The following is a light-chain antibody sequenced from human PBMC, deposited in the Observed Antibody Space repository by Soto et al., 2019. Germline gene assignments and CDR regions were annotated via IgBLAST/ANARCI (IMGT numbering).Light chain of an antibody. V-gene: IGKV1-5*03. J-gene: IGKJ1*01. Sequence: DIQMTQSPSTLSLSVGARFAITCRASQIISSWLAWYQQRPGKAPKLLIYKASTLKSGVPSRFSGRGSGTEFTLSISSLQPDDFATYYCQQYKSYSPTFGQGTKVENK. CDR2: KAS. CDR1: QIISSW. CDR3: QQYKSYSPT.